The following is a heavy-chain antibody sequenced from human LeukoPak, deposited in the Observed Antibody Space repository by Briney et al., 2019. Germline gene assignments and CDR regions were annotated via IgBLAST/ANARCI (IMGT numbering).Heavy chain of an antibody. Sequence: ASVKVSCKASGYTFTSYYMHWVREAPGQGLEWMGIINPSGGSTSYAQKFQGRVTMTRDTSTSTVYMELSSLRSEDTAVYYCAREDHATDFDYWGQGTLVTVSS. J-gene: IGHJ4*02. V-gene: IGHV1-46*01. CDR3: AREDHATDFDY. CDR1: GYTFTSYY. D-gene: IGHD2-15*01. CDR2: INPSGGST.